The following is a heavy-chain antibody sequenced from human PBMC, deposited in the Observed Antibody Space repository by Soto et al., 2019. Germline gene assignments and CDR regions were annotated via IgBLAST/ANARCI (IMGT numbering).Heavy chain of an antibody. J-gene: IGHJ4*02. CDR3: ARERVEMTTVTTGFDY. Sequence: QVQLVQSGAEVKKPGASVKVSCKASGYTFTSYYMHWVRQAPGQGLEWMGIINPSGGSTSYAQKFQGRVTMTRDTSTSTVDMELSSLRSEDTAVYYCARERVEMTTVTTGFDYWGQGTLVTVSS. V-gene: IGHV1-46*03. CDR2: INPSGGST. D-gene: IGHD4-17*01. CDR1: GYTFTSYY.